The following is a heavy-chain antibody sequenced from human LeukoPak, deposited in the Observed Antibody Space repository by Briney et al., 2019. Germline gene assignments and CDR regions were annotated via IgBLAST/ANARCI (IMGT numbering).Heavy chain of an antibody. CDR1: GGSFSGYY. D-gene: IGHD3-10*01. Sequence: SETLSLTCAVYGGSFSGYYWSWIRQPPGKGLEWIGEINHSGSTNYNPSLKSRVTISVDTSKNQFSLKLSSVTAADTAVDYCARGQPSYYGAFDVWGQGTKVSVSS. V-gene: IGHV4-34*01. J-gene: IGHJ3*01. CDR3: ARGQPSYYGAFDV. CDR2: INHSGST.